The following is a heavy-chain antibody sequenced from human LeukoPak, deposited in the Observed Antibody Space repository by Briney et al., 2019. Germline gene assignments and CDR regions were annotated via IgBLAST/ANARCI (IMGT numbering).Heavy chain of an antibody. D-gene: IGHD2-2*01. CDR1: GGTFSSYA. CDR3: ARGYCSSTSCAFQYWFDP. CDR2: IIPIFGTA. J-gene: IGHJ5*02. Sequence: ASVKVSCKASGGTFSSYAISWVRQAPGQGLEWMGGIIPIFGTANYAQKFQGRVTITADESTSTAYMELSSLRSEDTAVYYCARGYCSSTSCAFQYWFDPWGQGTLVTVSS. V-gene: IGHV1-69*01.